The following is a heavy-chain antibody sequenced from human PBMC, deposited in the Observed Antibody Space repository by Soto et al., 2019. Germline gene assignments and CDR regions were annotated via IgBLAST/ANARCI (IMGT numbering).Heavy chain of an antibody. V-gene: IGHV3-7*03. Sequence: GGSLRLSCAASGITFSTYWMTWIRQAPGKGLEWVANIKQDGSEKYYVDSVKGRFTISRDNAKNSLYLQMNSLRAEDTAVYYCATGYSRFDYWGQGXLVTVSS. CDR1: GITFSTYW. D-gene: IGHD6-13*01. J-gene: IGHJ4*02. CDR2: IKQDGSEK. CDR3: ATGYSRFDY.